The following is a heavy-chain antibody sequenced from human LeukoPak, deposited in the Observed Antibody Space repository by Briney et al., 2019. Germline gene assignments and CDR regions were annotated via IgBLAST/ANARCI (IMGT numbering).Heavy chain of an antibody. CDR3: ARDVPTYYDYVWGSYRYSP. Sequence: ASVKVSCKASGYTFTSYDINWVRQATGQGLEWMGWMNPNSGNTNYAQKLQGRVTMTTDTSTSTAYMELRSLRSDDTAVYYCARDVPTYYDYVWGSYRYSPWGQGTLVTVSS. D-gene: IGHD3-16*02. V-gene: IGHV1-18*01. J-gene: IGHJ5*02. CDR1: GYTFTSYD. CDR2: MNPNSGNT.